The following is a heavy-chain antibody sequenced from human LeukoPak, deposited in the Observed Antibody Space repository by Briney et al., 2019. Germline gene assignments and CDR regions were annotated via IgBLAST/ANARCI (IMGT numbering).Heavy chain of an antibody. CDR2: INPNSGGT. CDR3: ARVLFYSSGNKSNRVDY. D-gene: IGHD6-19*01. CDR1: GYTFTGYY. Sequence: ASVKVSCKASGYTFTGYYMHWVRQAPGQGLEWMGWINPNSGGTNYAQKFQGRVTMTRDTSISTAYMELSRLRSDDTAVYYCARVLFYSSGNKSNRVDYWGQGTLVTVSS. V-gene: IGHV1-2*02. J-gene: IGHJ4*02.